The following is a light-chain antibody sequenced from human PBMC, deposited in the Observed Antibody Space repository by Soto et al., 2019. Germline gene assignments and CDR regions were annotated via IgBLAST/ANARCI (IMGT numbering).Light chain of an antibody. CDR2: KVS. V-gene: IGKV2-24*01. J-gene: IGKJ4*01. CDR1: QSLVHSDGNTY. Sequence: DIVMTQTPLSSPVTLGQPASISCRSSQSLVHSDGNTYLSWLQQRPGQPPRLLINKVSNRFSGVPDRFSRSGAETDYTLTISQVDAADVEVYYYQQATQFPRNFGGGARADIK. CDR3: QQATQFPRN.